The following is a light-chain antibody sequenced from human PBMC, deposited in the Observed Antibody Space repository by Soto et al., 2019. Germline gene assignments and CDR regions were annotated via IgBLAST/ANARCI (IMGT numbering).Light chain of an antibody. V-gene: IGKV3-20*01. CDR1: QSVTSNY. Sequence: EIVLTQSPGTLSVSPGERAALSCKASQSVTSNYLAWYQQRPGQAPRLLMYAANRRATGSPDRLTGSGSGTDFNLTISSLEPEDSGLYYCQQYAGAPWTFGQGTKVDIK. J-gene: IGKJ1*01. CDR3: QQYAGAPWT. CDR2: AAN.